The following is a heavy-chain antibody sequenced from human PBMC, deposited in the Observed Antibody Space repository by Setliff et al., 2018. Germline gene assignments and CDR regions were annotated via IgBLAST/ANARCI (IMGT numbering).Heavy chain of an antibody. CDR3: ARTGTYRYFDS. Sequence: SETLSLTCTVSGGSISSGVYYWAWIRQPPGKGLEWIGTVYGSGTTYYNPSLKSRVTISVDTSKNQFSLKLTSVTAADTAVYYCARTGTYRYFDSWGQGTRVTVSS. J-gene: IGHJ4*02. CDR1: GGSISSGVYY. CDR2: VYGSGTT. D-gene: IGHD1-1*01. V-gene: IGHV4-39*01.